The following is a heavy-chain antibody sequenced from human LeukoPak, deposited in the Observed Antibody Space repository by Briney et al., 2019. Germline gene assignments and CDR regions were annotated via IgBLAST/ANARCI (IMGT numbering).Heavy chain of an antibody. D-gene: IGHD2-2*01. J-gene: IGHJ3*02. CDR3: ARRCSSTNCFKNAFDI. Sequence: PSETLSLTCTVSGGSISSHYWSWIRQPPGKGLEWIGYIYYSGSTNYNPSLKSRVTISVDTSKNQFSLKLTSVTAADSAVYYCARRCSSTNCFKNAFDIWGQGTMVTVSS. CDR1: GGSISSHY. CDR2: IYYSGST. V-gene: IGHV4-59*11.